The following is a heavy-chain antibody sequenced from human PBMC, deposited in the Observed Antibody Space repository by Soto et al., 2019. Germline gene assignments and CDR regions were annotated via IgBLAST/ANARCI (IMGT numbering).Heavy chain of an antibody. J-gene: IGHJ4*01. CDR1: GYTFSDHW. Sequence: GESLKISCKGSGYTFSDHWIAWVRHMPGKGMEWMGIISPDDSDASYRPSFQGQVTISVDKSVSTAYLQWTSLHPSDTAIYYCVRRAWIQRCGPMSYFDYSGRGTHVT. V-gene: IGHV5-51*01. CDR2: ISPDDSDA. D-gene: IGHD5-18*01. CDR3: VRRAWIQRCGPMSYFDY.